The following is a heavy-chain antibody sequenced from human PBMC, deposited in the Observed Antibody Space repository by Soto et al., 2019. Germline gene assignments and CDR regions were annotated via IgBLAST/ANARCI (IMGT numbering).Heavy chain of an antibody. CDR3: AKVHAEYSSSSVDY. V-gene: IGHV3-30*18. D-gene: IGHD6-6*01. CDR1: GFTFSSYG. Sequence: ESGGGVVQPGRSLRLSCAASGFTFSSYGMHWVRQAPGKGLEWVAVISYDGSNKYYADSVKGRFTISRDNSKNTLYLQMNSLRAEDTAVYYCAKVHAEYSSSSVDYWGQGTLVTVSS. CDR2: ISYDGSNK. J-gene: IGHJ4*02.